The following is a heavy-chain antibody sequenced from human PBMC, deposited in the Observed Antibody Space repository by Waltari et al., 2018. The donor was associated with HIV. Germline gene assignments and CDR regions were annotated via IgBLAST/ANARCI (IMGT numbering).Heavy chain of an antibody. CDR2: ISWNSGSI. J-gene: IGHJ4*02. CDR3: AKVQGSSSLNYFDY. D-gene: IGHD6-6*01. Sequence: EVQLVESGGGLVQPGRSLRLSCAASGFTFDDYAMHWVRQAPGKGLEWVSGISWNSGSIGYADSVKGRFTISRDNAKNSLYLQMNSLRAEDTALYYCAKVQGSSSLNYFDYWGQG. V-gene: IGHV3-9*01. CDR1: GFTFDDYA.